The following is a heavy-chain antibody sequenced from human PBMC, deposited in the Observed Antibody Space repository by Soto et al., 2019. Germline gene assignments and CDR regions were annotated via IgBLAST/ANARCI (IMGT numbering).Heavy chain of an antibody. Sequence: ASGLTLVNPTQTIKLICTFSGFSPIKSGVGVGWIRQPPGKAPECLALIYWDDDKRYSPSLKSRLTITKDTSEDKVVLTMTNMDPVDTATYHCAHSSSWYAPVFGSCGQGALVTVSS. V-gene: IGHV2-5*02. CDR1: GFSPIKSGVG. CDR3: AHSSSWYAPVFGS. CDR2: IYWDDDK. D-gene: IGHD6-13*01. J-gene: IGHJ4*02.